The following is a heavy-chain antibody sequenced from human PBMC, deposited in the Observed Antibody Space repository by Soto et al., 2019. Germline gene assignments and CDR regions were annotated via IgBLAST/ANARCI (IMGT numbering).Heavy chain of an antibody. Sequence: GGSLRLSCAASGFTFNTYCMSWVRQAPGKGLEWVANITQDGSEKYYVDSVKGRFTISRDSAENSVYLQMNSLRAEDTAVYFCTRGECNSETYSCFDYWGQGTLVTVSS. V-gene: IGHV3-7*01. CDR2: ITQDGSEK. D-gene: IGHD1-26*01. CDR3: TRGECNSETYSCFDY. CDR1: GFTFNTYC. J-gene: IGHJ4*02.